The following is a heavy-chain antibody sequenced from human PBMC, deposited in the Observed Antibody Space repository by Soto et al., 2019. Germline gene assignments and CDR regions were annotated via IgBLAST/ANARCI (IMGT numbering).Heavy chain of an antibody. D-gene: IGHD5-12*01. CDR3: SRFGGYSGYDSLDY. CDR1: GYSFTSYA. CDR2: INAGNGNT. J-gene: IGHJ4*02. V-gene: IGHV1-3*01. Sequence: GASVKVSCKASGYSFTSYAMHWVRQAPGQRLEWMGWINAGNGNTKYSQKFQGRVTITRDTAASTAYMELSSLRSEDTAVYYCSRFGGYSGYDSLDYWGQGTLVTVSS.